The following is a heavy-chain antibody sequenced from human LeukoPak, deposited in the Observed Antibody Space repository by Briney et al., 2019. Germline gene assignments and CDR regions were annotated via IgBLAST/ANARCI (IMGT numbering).Heavy chain of an antibody. CDR3: VHSSGWYIPFDY. J-gene: IGHJ4*02. Sequence: LESLSLTCTVSGGSISSSSYYWGWIRQPPGKGLEWIGSIYYSRSTYYNPSLKSRVTISVDTSKIQFSLKLSSVTAADTAVYYCVHSSGWYIPFDYWGQGTLVTVSS. CDR1: GGSISSSSYY. V-gene: IGHV4-39*01. CDR2: IYYSRST. D-gene: IGHD6-19*01.